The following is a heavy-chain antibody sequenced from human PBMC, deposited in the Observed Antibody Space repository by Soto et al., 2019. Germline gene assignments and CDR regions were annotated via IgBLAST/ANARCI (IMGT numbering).Heavy chain of an antibody. Sequence: GGSLRLSCAASGFTFDDYAMHWVQQAPGKGLEWVSGISWNSGSIGYADSVKGRFTISRDNAKNSLYLQMNSLRAEDTALYYCAKDKITFGGVIVNGMDVWGQGTTVTVSS. V-gene: IGHV3-9*01. D-gene: IGHD3-16*02. J-gene: IGHJ6*02. CDR1: GFTFDDYA. CDR3: AKDKITFGGVIVNGMDV. CDR2: ISWNSGSI.